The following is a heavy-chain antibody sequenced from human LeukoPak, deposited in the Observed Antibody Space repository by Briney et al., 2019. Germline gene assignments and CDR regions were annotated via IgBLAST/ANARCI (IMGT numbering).Heavy chain of an antibody. CDR1: GFTFDDYG. D-gene: IGHD6-13*01. V-gene: IGHV3-20*04. CDR3: ARGTLKAAATDFDY. J-gene: IGHJ4*02. CDR2: INWNGGST. Sequence: GGSLRLSCAASGFTFDDYGMSWVRQAPGKGLEWVSGINWNGGSTGYADSVKGRFTISRDNAKNSLYLQMNSLRAEDTALYYCARGTLKAAATDFDYWGQGTLVPSPQ.